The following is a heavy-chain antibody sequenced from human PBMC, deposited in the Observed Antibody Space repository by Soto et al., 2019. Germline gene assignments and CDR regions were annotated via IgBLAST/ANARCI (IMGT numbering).Heavy chain of an antibody. Sequence: VHLVQSGGEVRKPGASVKVSCKASGYTFTTYGISWVRQAPGQGLEWMGWISPYNGTTKYAEKFQGEMTMTTDTATSTAYMDLRSLRSDDTAVYYCARDGERDTGLNFYYYLHGMDAWGQGTRVTVSS. J-gene: IGHJ6*02. CDR1: GYTFTTYG. D-gene: IGHD1-1*01. CDR2: ISPYNGTT. V-gene: IGHV1-18*04. CDR3: ARDGERDTGLNFYYYLHGMDA.